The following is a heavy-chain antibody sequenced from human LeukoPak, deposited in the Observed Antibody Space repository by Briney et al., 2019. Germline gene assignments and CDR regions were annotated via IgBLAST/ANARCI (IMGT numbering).Heavy chain of an antibody. J-gene: IGHJ4*02. V-gene: IGHV1-8*03. Sequence: VSVKVSCKASGYTFTSYGISWVRQAPGQGLEWMGYMNPNSGNTGYAQKFQDRVTITSDTSISTAYMELSSLRSDDTAVYYCAREGLDYWGQGTLVTVSS. CDR3: AREGLDY. CDR2: MNPNSGNT. CDR1: GYTFTSYG.